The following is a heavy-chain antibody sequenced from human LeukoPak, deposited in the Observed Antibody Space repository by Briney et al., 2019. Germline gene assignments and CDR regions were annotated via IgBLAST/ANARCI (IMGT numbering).Heavy chain of an antibody. Sequence: PGGSLRLSCAASGFTFSSYGMHWVRQAPGKGLEWVAVISYDGSNKYYADSVKGRFTISRDNSKNTLYLQMNSLRAEDTAVYYCAKLSGHVSSSKNLYFYGMDVWGDGTTVTVSS. V-gene: IGHV3-30*18. J-gene: IGHJ6*04. CDR3: AKLSGHVSSSKNLYFYGMDV. CDR2: ISYDGSNK. CDR1: GFTFSSYG. D-gene: IGHD6-13*01.